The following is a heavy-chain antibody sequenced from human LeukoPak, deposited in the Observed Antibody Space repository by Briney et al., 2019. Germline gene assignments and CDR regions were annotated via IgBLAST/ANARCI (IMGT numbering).Heavy chain of an antibody. CDR1: GGTFSSYA. D-gene: IGHD2-2*01. V-gene: IGHV1-69*13. CDR2: IIPIFGTA. J-gene: IGHJ6*01. CDR3: ARNGVPDRPFSGMDV. Sequence: ASVKVSCKASGGTFSSYAISWVRQAPGQGLEWMGGIIPIFGTANYAQKFQGRVTITADESTSTAYMEPSSLRSEDTAVYYCARNGVPDRPFSGMDVWGKGPWSPSPQ.